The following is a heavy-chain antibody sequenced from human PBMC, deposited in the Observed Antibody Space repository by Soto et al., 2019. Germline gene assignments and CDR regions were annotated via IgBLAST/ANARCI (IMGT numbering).Heavy chain of an antibody. CDR3: ARTYYDYVWGSYRYKAGGAEYFQH. Sequence: QVQLQESGPGLVKPSQTLSLTCTVSGGSISSGGYYWSWIRQHPGKGLEWIGYIYYSGSSYYNPSLRCRVIISVDAAKNQFSLKLSSVTAADTAVYYWARTYYDYVWGSYRYKAGGAEYFQHWGQGTLVTVSS. V-gene: IGHV4-31*03. J-gene: IGHJ1*01. D-gene: IGHD3-16*02. CDR2: IYYSGSS. CDR1: GGSISSGGYY.